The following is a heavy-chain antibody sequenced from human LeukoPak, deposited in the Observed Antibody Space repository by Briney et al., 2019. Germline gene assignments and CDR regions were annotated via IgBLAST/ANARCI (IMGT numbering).Heavy chain of an antibody. CDR1: GFTFSSYA. V-gene: IGHV3-30*04. J-gene: IGHJ4*02. CDR3: ARDRGAVAGTGYFDY. CDR2: ISYDGSNK. Sequence: RTGRSLRLSCAASGFTFSSYAMHWVRQAPGKGLEWAAVISYDGSNKYYADSVKGRFTISRDNSKNTLYLQMNSLRAEDTAVYYCARDRGAVAGTGYFDYWGQGTLVTVSS. D-gene: IGHD6-19*01.